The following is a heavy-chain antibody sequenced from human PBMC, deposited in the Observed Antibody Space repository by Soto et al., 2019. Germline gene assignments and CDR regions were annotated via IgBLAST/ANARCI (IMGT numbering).Heavy chain of an antibody. Sequence: SSETLSLTCTVSGGSISNAAYSWSWIRQPPGKGLEWIGYIYPSRMPFYNPSLRSRVTISIDRSNDQFSLNLKSVTAADTAVYYCARERGGYGLFDSWGQGTLVTVSS. CDR2: IYPSRMP. CDR3: ARERGGYGLFDS. J-gene: IGHJ4*02. D-gene: IGHD5-18*01. CDR1: GGSISNAAYS. V-gene: IGHV4-30-2*01.